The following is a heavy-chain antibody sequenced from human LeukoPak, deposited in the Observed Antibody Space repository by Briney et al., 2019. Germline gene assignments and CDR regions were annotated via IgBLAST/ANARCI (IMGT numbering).Heavy chain of an antibody. Sequence: PSETLSLTCTVSGGSISSGDYYWSWIRQPPGKGLEWIGYIYYSGSTYYNPSLKSRVTISVDTPKNQFSLKLSSVTAADTAVYYCAREYDSSGYYQFDPWGQGTLVTVSS. V-gene: IGHV4-30-4*08. CDR1: GGSISSGDYY. J-gene: IGHJ5*02. CDR3: AREYDSSGYYQFDP. CDR2: IYYSGST. D-gene: IGHD3-22*01.